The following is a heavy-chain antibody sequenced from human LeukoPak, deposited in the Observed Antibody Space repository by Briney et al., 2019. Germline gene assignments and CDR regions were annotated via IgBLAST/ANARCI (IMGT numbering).Heavy chain of an antibody. Sequence: GGSLRLSCAGSGFTFGGYGMYWFRQTPGKGLEWVAVIAYDGSRAFYADSVKGRFTISRDNSKNTMSVQMDDLRAEDTAVYYCTRYSNDHFDYWGQGTLVTVSS. CDR3: TRYSNDHFDY. CDR1: GFTFGGYG. CDR2: IAYDGSRA. V-gene: IGHV3-33*01. D-gene: IGHD6-13*01. J-gene: IGHJ4*02.